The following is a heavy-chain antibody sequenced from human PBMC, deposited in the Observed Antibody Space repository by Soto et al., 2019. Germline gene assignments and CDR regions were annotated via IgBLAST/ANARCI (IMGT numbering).Heavy chain of an antibody. Sequence: SETLSLTCSVSCASTVSHYRWTWIRQPPGKGLEWMGYIFNSGTTFYNPSLTSRLSISMDTSGNHFSLELRSVTAADTAVYYCALALGPTTGLDYWGQGTLVTVSS. CDR1: CASTVSHYR. CDR2: IFNSGTT. CDR3: ALALGPTTGLDY. J-gene: IGHJ4*02. V-gene: IGHV4-31*02. D-gene: IGHD1-26*01.